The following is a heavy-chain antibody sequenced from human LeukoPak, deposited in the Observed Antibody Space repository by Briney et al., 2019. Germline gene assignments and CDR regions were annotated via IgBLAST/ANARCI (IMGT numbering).Heavy chain of an antibody. Sequence: SETLSLTCTVSGGYVSSPSYCWSWIRQPPGKGLEWIGYIYYSGSTNSNPSLKSRLTISVDPPKNQFSLNLSSVTAADTAVYYCARLKIRGVVPGWFDPWGQGTLVTVSS. CDR3: ARLKIRGVVPGWFDP. D-gene: IGHD3-10*01. CDR2: IYYSGST. CDR1: GGYVSSPSYC. J-gene: IGHJ5*02. V-gene: IGHV4-61*01.